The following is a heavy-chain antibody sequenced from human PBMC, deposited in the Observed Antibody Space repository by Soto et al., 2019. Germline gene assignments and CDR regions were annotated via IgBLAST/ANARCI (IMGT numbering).Heavy chain of an antibody. Sequence: SETLSLTCTVSGGSISSYYWSWIRQPPGKGLEWIGYIYYNGNTYYRQSLKSRVTISVDTSKNQFSLKLNSVTAADTAVYYCARLHWGGSEHMWQNYFDYWGQGTQVTVSS. J-gene: IGHJ4*02. CDR3: ARLHWGGSEHMWQNYFDY. CDR1: GGSISSYY. V-gene: IGHV4-59*04. CDR2: IYYNGNT. D-gene: IGHD2-21*01.